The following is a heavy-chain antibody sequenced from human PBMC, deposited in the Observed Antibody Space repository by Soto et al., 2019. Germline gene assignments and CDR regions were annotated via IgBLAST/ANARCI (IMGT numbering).Heavy chain of an antibody. J-gene: IGHJ6*02. CDR1: GSSMTTYY. V-gene: IGHV4-4*08. CDR2: IYNSESGST. Sequence: SETLSLTCSVSGSSMTTYYWHWIRQAPGKGHEWIGFIYNSESGSTYYNPSLSSRVTISVDTSKNQFSLKLSSVTAADTAVYYCAREAARTIVLVPAALEGDYYYYGMDVWGQGTTVTVSS. CDR3: AREAARTIVLVPAALEGDYYYYGMDV. D-gene: IGHD2-2*01.